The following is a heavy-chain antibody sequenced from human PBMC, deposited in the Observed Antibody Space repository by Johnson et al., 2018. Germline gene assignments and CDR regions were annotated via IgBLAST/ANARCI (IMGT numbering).Heavy chain of an antibody. V-gene: IGHV3-15*01. D-gene: IGHD3-9*01. Sequence: VQLVESGGGLVKPGGSLRLSCAASGFTFSNAWMSWVRQAPGKGLEWVGRIKSKTDGGTTDYAAPVKGRFTISRDDSKTTLYLQMNSLKNEDTAVYYCTPYYDILTGYPRGAFDIWGQGTMVTVSS. CDR1: GFTFSNAW. CDR2: IKSKTDGGTT. J-gene: IGHJ3*02. CDR3: TPYYDILTGYPRGAFDI.